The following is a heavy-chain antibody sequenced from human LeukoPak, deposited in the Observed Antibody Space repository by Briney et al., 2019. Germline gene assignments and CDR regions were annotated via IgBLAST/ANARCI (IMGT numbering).Heavy chain of an antibody. CDR3: ARVQIIVATSYYYYGMDV. V-gene: IGHV3-21*01. Sequence: GGSLRLSCAASGFTFSSYSMNWVRQAPGKGLEWVSSISSSSSYIYYADSVKGRFTISRDNAKNSLYLQMNSLRAEGTAVYYCARVQIIVATSYYYYGMDVWGQGTTVTVSS. D-gene: IGHD5-12*01. J-gene: IGHJ6*02. CDR2: ISSSSSYI. CDR1: GFTFSSYS.